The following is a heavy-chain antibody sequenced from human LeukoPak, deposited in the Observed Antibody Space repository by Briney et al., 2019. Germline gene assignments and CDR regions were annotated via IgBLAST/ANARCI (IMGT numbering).Heavy chain of an antibody. CDR3: ARDSGSGYDRRAFDY. Sequence: SVKVSCKASGGTFSSYAISWVRQAPGQGLEWMGGIIPIFGTANYAQRFQGRVTITADESTSTAYMELSSLRSEDTAVYYCARDSGSGYDRRAFDYWGQGTLVTVSS. J-gene: IGHJ4*02. D-gene: IGHD5-12*01. CDR1: GGTFSSYA. V-gene: IGHV1-69*13. CDR2: IIPIFGTA.